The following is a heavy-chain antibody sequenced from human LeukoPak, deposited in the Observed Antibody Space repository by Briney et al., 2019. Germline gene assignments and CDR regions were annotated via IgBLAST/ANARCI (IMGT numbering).Heavy chain of an antibody. D-gene: IGHD2-21*02. CDR3: ASAYCGGDCTPYWYFDL. CDR1: GGSISSGDYY. J-gene: IGHJ2*01. CDR2: IYYIVNT. Sequence: SETLSLTCTVSGGSISSGDYYWSWIRQPPGKGLEWIGYIYYIVNTFYNPSLKSRVTISVDTSKNQFSLKLSSVTAADTAVYYCASAYCGGDCTPYWYFDLWGRGTLVTVSS. V-gene: IGHV4-30-4*01.